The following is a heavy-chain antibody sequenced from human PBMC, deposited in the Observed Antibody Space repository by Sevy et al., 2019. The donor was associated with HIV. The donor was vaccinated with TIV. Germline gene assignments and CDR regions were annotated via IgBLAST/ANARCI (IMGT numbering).Heavy chain of an antibody. D-gene: IGHD4-17*01. CDR1: GFMFSSYD. J-gene: IGHJ4*02. CDR3: ARDLPPSATTVAHFDY. CDR2: ISSTGSTL. V-gene: IGHV3-48*03. Sequence: QLGGSLRLSCAASGFMFSSYDMNWVRQAPGKGLEWVSYISSTGSTLNYADSVRGRFTISRDNAKNSVFLQMNSLRAEDTAFYYCARDLPPSATTVAHFDYWGQGSLVTVSS.